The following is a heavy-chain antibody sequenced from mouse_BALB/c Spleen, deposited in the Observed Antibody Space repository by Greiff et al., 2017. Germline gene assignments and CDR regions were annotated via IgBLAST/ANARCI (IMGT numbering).Heavy chain of an antibody. J-gene: IGHJ2*01. CDR1: GFSFTSYG. Sequence: VQLQQSGPGLVAPSQSLSITCTASGFSFTSYGVHWVRQPPGQGLEWLGVIWAGGSTNYNSAQMYRLSISKDNSKCHVLLKMNSLQTDDTAIYSCARDDAYYFFEYRGEGTTLTVSS. V-gene: IGHV2-9*02. D-gene: IGHD2-3*01. CDR3: ARDDAYYFFEY. CDR2: IWAGGST.